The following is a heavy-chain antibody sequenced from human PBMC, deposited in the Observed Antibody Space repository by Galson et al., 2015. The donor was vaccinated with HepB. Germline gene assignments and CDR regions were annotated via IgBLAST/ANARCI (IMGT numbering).Heavy chain of an antibody. Sequence: LSLTCTVSGGSISSGGHYWSWIRQHPGKGLEWIGYIYYSGSTYYNPSLKSRVTISVDTSKNQFSLKLSSVTAADTAVYYCARTRILGYCSSTSCYAYYMDVWGKGTTVTVSS. V-gene: IGHV4-31*03. CDR2: IYYSGST. CDR3: ARTRILGYCSSTSCYAYYMDV. J-gene: IGHJ6*03. D-gene: IGHD2-2*01. CDR1: GGSISSGGHY.